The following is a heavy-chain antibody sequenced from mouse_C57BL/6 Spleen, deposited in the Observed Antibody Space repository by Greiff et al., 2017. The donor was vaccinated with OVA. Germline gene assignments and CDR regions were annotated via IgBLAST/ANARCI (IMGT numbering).Heavy chain of an antibody. CDR2: IDPETGGT. J-gene: IGHJ4*01. CDR3: TSPIYYGNYGGSMDY. D-gene: IGHD2-1*01. Sequence: VQLQQSGAELVRPGASVTLSCKASGYTFTDYEMHWVKQTPVHGLEWIGAIDPETGGTAYNQKFKGKAILTSDKSSSTAYMELRSLTSEDSAVYYCTSPIYYGNYGGSMDYWGQGTSVTVSS. V-gene: IGHV1-15*01. CDR1: GYTFTDYE.